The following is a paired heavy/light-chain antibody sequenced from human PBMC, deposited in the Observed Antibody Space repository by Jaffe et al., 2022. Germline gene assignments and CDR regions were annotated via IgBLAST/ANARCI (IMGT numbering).Heavy chain of an antibody. V-gene: IGHV2-26*01. CDR1: GFSLSNARMG. CDR3: ARISREHRPLRRPYYYYYYMDV. D-gene: IGHD1-1*01. J-gene: IGHJ6*03. Sequence: QVTLKESGPVLVKPTETLTLTCTVSGFSLSNARMGVSWIRQPPGKALEWLAHIFSNDEKSYSTSLKSRLTISKDTSKSQVVLTMTNMDPVDTATYYCARISREHRPLRRPYYYYYYMDVWGKGTTVTVSS. CDR2: IFSNDEK.
Light chain of an antibody. Sequence: DIQMTQSPSSLSASVGDRVTITCQASQDISNYLNWYQQKPGKAPKLLIYDASNLETGVPSRFSGSGSGTDFTFTISSLQPEDIATYYCQQYDNLRFTFGPGTKVDIK. V-gene: IGKV1-33*01. CDR3: QQYDNLRFT. CDR1: QDISNY. J-gene: IGKJ3*01. CDR2: DAS.